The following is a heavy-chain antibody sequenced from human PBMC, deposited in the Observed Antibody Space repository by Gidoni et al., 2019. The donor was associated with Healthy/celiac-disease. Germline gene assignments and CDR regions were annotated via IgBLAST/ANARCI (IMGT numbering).Heavy chain of an antibody. CDR2: IRSKANSYAT. Sequence: ASGKGLEWVGRIRSKANSYATAYAASVKGRFTISRDDSKNTAYLQMNSLKTEDTAVYYCCAVGATGMGAFDIWGQGTMVTVSS. J-gene: IGHJ3*02. D-gene: IGHD1-26*01. V-gene: IGHV3-73*01. CDR3: CAVGATGMGAFDI.